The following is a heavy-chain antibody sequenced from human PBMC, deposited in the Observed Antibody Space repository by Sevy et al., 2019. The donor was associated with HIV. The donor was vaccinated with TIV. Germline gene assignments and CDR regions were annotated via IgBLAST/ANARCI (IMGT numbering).Heavy chain of an antibody. CDR1: GYTFTGYY. CDR2: INPKSGGT. J-gene: IGHJ6*02. Sequence: ASVKVSCKASGYTFTGYYMHWVRQAPGQGLEWMGRINPKSGGTNYAQSFQGRVTMTRDTSISTAYMELSRLGSDDRAMYYCARAGFVLMVYALPASYGMDVWGQGTTVTVSS. CDR3: ARAGFVLMVYALPASYGMDV. D-gene: IGHD2-8*01. V-gene: IGHV1-2*06.